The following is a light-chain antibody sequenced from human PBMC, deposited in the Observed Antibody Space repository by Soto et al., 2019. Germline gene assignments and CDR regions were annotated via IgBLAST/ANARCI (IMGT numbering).Light chain of an antibody. CDR3: QQYGSSPRT. CDR1: QTVSSSY. Sequence: EIVLTQSPGTMSLSPGERATLSCRASQTVSSSYLAWYQQKPGQAPRLLIYGASNRATGIPDRFGGSGSGADFTLTISRLEPEDLAVDYCQQYGSSPRTFGQGTKVEI. CDR2: GAS. V-gene: IGKV3-20*01. J-gene: IGKJ1*01.